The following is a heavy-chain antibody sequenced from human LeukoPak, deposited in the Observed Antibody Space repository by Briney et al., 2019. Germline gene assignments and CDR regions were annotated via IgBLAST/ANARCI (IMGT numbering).Heavy chain of an antibody. D-gene: IGHD3-22*01. Sequence: PSETLSLTCTVSAGSIGNYYWSWIRQPAGKGLEWIGRIYSSGNTNYNPSLKSRVTMSVDTSKNQFSLKLNSLTAADTAVYYCARDEDHYYDSTGYPFDSWGQGTLVTVSS. V-gene: IGHV4-4*07. CDR1: AGSIGNYY. CDR3: ARDEDHYYDSTGYPFDS. J-gene: IGHJ4*02. CDR2: IYSSGNT.